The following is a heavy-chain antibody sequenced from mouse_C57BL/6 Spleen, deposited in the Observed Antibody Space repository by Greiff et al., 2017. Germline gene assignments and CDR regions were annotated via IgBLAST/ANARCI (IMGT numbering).Heavy chain of an antibody. CDR2: IYPGDGDT. CDR3: SRGSNFDY. CDR1: GYAFSSSW. J-gene: IGHJ2*01. Sequence: QVQLQQSGPELVKPGASVKISCKASGYAFSSSWMNWVKQRPGQGLEWIGRIYPGDGDTNYNGKFKGKATLTADKSSSTAYMQLSSLTSEDSAVYLGSRGSNFDYGGKGTTLTVSS. D-gene: IGHD5-1*01. V-gene: IGHV1-82*01.